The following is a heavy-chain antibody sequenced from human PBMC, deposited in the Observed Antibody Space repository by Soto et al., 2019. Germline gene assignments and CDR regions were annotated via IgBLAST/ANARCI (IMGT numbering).Heavy chain of an antibody. D-gene: IGHD6-19*01. CDR1: GFTFSSYE. Sequence: EVQLVESGGGLVQPGGSLRLSCAASGFTFSSYEMNWVRQAPGKGLEWVSYISSSGSPIYYAYSVKGRFTISRDNAKNSLYLQMNSLRAEDTAVYYCAREGNPAIAVAVFLDAFDIWGLGTMFTVSS. J-gene: IGHJ3*02. CDR2: ISSSGSPI. CDR3: AREGNPAIAVAVFLDAFDI. V-gene: IGHV3-48*03.